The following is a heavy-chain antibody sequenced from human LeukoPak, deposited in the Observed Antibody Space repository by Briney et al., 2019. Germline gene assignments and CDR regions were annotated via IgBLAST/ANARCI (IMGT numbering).Heavy chain of an antibody. J-gene: IGHJ5*02. CDR1: GGSISSYY. D-gene: IGHD2-21*02. CDR3: ARGDCGGDCYSPSWFDP. CDR2: IYYSGST. V-gene: IGHV4-59*01. Sequence: TSETLSLTCTVSGGSISSYYWSWIRQPPGKGLEWIGYIYYSGSTNYNPSLKSRVTISVDTSKNQFSLKLSSVTAADTAVYYCARGDCGGDCYSPSWFDPWGQGTLVTVSS.